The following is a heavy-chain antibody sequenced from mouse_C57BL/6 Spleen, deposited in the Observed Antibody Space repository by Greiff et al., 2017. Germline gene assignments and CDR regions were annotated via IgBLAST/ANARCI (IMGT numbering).Heavy chain of an antibody. D-gene: IGHD2-3*01. CDR2: IYPGDGDT. V-gene: IGHV1-82*01. Sequence: LKESGPELVKPGASVKISCKASGYAFSSSWMNWVKQRPGKGLEWIGRIYPGDGDTNYNGKFKGKATLTADKSSSTAYMQLSSLTSEDSAVYFCARTDGYYVGYAMDYWGQGTSVTVSS. CDR1: GYAFSSSW. J-gene: IGHJ4*01. CDR3: ARTDGYYVGYAMDY.